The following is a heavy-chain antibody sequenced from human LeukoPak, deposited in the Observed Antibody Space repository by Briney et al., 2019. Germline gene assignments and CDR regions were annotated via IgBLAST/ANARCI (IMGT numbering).Heavy chain of an antibody. Sequence: GGSLRLSCAASGFTFSGYWMNWVRQAPGKGLEWVTNIKQDGSEKNYVDSVKGRFTISRDNAKNSLYLQMNSLRAEDTAVYYCAREAWYFDSWGQGTLITVSS. CDR2: IKQDGSEK. CDR1: GFTFSGYW. J-gene: IGHJ4*02. CDR3: AREAWYFDS. V-gene: IGHV3-7*01.